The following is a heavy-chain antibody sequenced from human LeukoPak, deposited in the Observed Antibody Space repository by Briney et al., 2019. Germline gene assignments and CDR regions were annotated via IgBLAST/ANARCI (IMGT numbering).Heavy chain of an antibody. D-gene: IGHD6-13*01. J-gene: IGHJ4*02. CDR2: ISAYNGNT. CDR3: ARISYSSSFRGFDY. Sequence: ASVKVSCKASGYTFTSYGISWVRQAPGQGLEWMGWISAYNGNTNYAQKLQGRVTMTADTSTSTAYMELRSLRSDDTAVYYCARISYSSSFRGFDYWGQGTLVTVSS. V-gene: IGHV1-18*01. CDR1: GYTFTSYG.